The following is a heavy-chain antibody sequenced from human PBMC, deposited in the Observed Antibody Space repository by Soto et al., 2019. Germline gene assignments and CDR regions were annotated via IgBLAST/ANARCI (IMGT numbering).Heavy chain of an antibody. CDR3: ARVIYDSSGYYPSTPDY. Sequence: SETLSLTCTVSGGSISSGGYYWSWIRQHPGKGLEWIGYIYYSGSTYYNPSLKSRVTISVDTSKNQFSLKLSSVTAADTAVYYCARVIYDSSGYYPSTPDYWGQGTLVTVSS. V-gene: IGHV4-31*03. J-gene: IGHJ4*02. CDR2: IYYSGST. D-gene: IGHD3-22*01. CDR1: GGSISSGGYY.